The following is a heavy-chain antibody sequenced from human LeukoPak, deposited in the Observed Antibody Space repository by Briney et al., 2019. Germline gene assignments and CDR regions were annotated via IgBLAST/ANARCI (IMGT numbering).Heavy chain of an antibody. CDR2: IHASGTT. CDR1: GGSISSYF. V-gene: IGHV4-4*07. D-gene: IGHD3-10*01. CDR3: ARDGADVYGRPFDY. J-gene: IGHJ4*02. Sequence: PSETLSLTCNVSGGSISSYFWTWIRQPAGKGLEWIGRIHASGTTNYNSSLKSRVSMSVDTSKNQFSLKLTSVTAADTAVYFCARDGADVYGRPFDYWGQGTLVSVSS.